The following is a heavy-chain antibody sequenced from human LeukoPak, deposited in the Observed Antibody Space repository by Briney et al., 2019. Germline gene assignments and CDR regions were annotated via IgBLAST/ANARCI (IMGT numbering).Heavy chain of an antibody. V-gene: IGHV1-8*01. Sequence: GASVKVSCKASGYTFTSYDINWVRQAPGQGLEWMGWMNPNSGNTGYAQKFQGRVTMTRNTSISTAYMELSSLRSEDTAVYYCARGPAYYYDSSGYYLQIHAFDIWGQGTMVTVSS. J-gene: IGHJ3*02. CDR3: ARGPAYYYDSSGYYLQIHAFDI. CDR1: GYTFTSYD. D-gene: IGHD3-22*01. CDR2: MNPNSGNT.